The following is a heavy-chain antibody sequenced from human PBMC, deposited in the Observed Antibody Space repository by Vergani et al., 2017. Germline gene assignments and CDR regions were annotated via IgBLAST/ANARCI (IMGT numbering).Heavy chain of an antibody. D-gene: IGHD4-11*01. Sequence: EVQLVESGGGLVKPGGSLRLSCAASGFTFSNAWMSWVRQAPGKGLEWVGRIKSKTDGGTTDYAAPVKGRFTISRDDSKNTLYLQMNRLKTEDTAVYYCTTALMPPDYLQDDNWFDPWGQGTLVTVSS. CDR3: TTALMPPDYLQDDNWFDP. J-gene: IGHJ5*02. CDR1: GFTFSNAW. V-gene: IGHV3-15*01. CDR2: IKSKTDGGTT.